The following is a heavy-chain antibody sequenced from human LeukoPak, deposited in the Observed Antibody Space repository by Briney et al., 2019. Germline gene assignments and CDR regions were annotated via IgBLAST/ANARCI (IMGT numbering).Heavy chain of an antibody. CDR1: AAISSFY. V-gene: IGHV4-59*01. J-gene: IGHJ5*02. CDR3: AGSIFGYPWFDP. D-gene: IGHD3-9*01. Sequence: SETLSFTCTVSAAISSFYWSWLRQPPGKGLEWIGYVFHTGHANYNPSLKSRVTMSIDPSKDQFSLEVTSVTAADTAVYYCAGSIFGYPWFDPWGQGTLVTVSS. CDR2: VFHTGHA.